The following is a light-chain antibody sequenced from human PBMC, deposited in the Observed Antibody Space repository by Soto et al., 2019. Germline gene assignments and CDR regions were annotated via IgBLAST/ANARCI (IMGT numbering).Light chain of an antibody. J-gene: IGKJ5*01. V-gene: IGKV3D-11*01. CDR2: DTS. CDR1: QGVDSN. Sequence: EIVMTQSPATLSESTGERATLSCRASQGVDSNLIWYQQKPGQSPRLLIYDTSTRATGVPARFIGSGSGTDFTLTISSLEPEDFAVYYCQQRSNWPSITFGQGTRLEI. CDR3: QQRSNWPSIT.